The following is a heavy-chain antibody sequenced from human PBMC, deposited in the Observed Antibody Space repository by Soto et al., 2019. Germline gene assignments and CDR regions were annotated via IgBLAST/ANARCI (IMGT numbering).Heavy chain of an antibody. J-gene: IGHJ5*02. D-gene: IGHD2-21*01. CDR3: TRPTCDGGNCYFAH. CDR2: IMYDGNTE. CDR1: GFVFRSYA. Sequence: LRLSCAASGFVFRSYAMHWVRQAPGKGLEWVAVIMYDGNTEYYADSVKGRFTLSRDNSKNILSVQMNSLRAEDTAVYYCTRPTCDGGNCYFAHWGRGTLVTVSS. V-gene: IGHV3-30-3*01.